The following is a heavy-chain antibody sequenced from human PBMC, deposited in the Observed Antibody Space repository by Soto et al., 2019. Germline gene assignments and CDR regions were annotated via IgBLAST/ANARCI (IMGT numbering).Heavy chain of an antibody. V-gene: IGHV3-48*03. D-gene: IGHD3-3*01. J-gene: IGHJ4*02. Sequence: EVQLVESGGGVGQPGGSLRLSCAASGFAFSSYQMNWVRQAPGKGLEWISYITSSGSNMYYADSVKGRFTISRDNAENSLYLQLNSLRPEDTAVYHCARDRVTTFGVVVFDYWGQGTLVSVSS. CDR1: GFAFSSYQ. CDR2: ITSSGSNM. CDR3: ARDRVTTFGVVVFDY.